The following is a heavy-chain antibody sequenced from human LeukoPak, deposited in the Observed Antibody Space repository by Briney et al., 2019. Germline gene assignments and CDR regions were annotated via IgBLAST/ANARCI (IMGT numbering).Heavy chain of an antibody. Sequence: KAGGSLRLSCAASGFTFDDYAMHWVRQAPGKGLEWVSSISSSSSYIYYADSVKGRFTISRDNAKNSLYLQMNSLRAEDTAVYYCARYSGVHYDSSGYFLNDAFDIWGQGTMVTVSS. CDR1: GFTFDDYA. V-gene: IGHV3-21*01. D-gene: IGHD3-22*01. CDR2: ISSSSSYI. CDR3: ARYSGVHYDSSGYFLNDAFDI. J-gene: IGHJ3*02.